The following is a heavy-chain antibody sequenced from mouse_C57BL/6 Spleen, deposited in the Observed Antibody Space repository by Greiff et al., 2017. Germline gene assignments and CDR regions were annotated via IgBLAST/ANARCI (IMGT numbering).Heavy chain of an antibody. J-gene: IGHJ4*01. V-gene: IGHV5-12*01. Sequence: EVKLMESGGGLVQPGGSLKLSCAASGFTFSDYYMYWVRQTPEKRLEWVAYISNGGGSTYYPDTVKGRFTISRDNAKNTLYLQMSRLKSEDTAMYYCARDDGNYEGDAMDYWGQGTSVTVSS. D-gene: IGHD2-3*01. CDR1: GFTFSDYY. CDR3: ARDDGNYEGDAMDY. CDR2: ISNGGGST.